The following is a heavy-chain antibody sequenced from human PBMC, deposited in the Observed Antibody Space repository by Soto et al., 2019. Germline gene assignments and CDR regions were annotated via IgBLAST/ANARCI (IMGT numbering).Heavy chain of an antibody. Sequence: ASVKVSCKASGYTFTGYYMHWVRQAPGQGLEWMGWINPNSGGTNYAQKFQGWVTMTRDTSISTAYMELSRLRSDDTAVYYCAVASTSLLGDEIDMDAWGQGTTVTVSS. CDR1: GYTFTGYY. J-gene: IGHJ6*02. CDR2: INPNSGGT. D-gene: IGHD2-21*02. V-gene: IGHV1-2*04. CDR3: AVASTSLLGDEIDMDA.